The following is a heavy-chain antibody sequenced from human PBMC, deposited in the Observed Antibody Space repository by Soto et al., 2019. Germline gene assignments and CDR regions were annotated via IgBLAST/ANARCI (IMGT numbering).Heavy chain of an antibody. CDR1: GFTFSSYW. CDR3: ASGGGFGESGLDY. CDR2: INSDGSST. Sequence: EVQLVESGGGLVQPGGSLRLSCVASGFTFSSYWMHWVRQAPGKGLVWVSRINSDGSSTSYADSVKGRFTISRDNAKNTLYLQMNSLRAEDTAVYYCASGGGFGESGLDYWGQGTLVTVSS. J-gene: IGHJ4*02. V-gene: IGHV3-74*01. D-gene: IGHD3-10*01.